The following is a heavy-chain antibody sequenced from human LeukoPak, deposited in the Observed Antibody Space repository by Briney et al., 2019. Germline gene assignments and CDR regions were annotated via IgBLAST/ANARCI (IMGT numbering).Heavy chain of an antibody. D-gene: IGHD5-12*01. CDR2: ISGSGGST. Sequence: GGSLRLSCAASGFTFSSYAMSWVRQAPGKGLEWVSAISGSGGSTYYADSVKGRFTISRDNSKNTLYLQMNSLRAEDTAVYYCAKVVAPGGLRSGYYFDYWGQGTLVTVSS. CDR3: AKVVAPGGLRSGYYFDY. CDR1: GFTFSSYA. V-gene: IGHV3-23*01. J-gene: IGHJ4*01.